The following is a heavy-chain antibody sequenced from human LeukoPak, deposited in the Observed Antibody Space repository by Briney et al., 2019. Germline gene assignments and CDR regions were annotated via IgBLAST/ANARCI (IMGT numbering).Heavy chain of an antibody. CDR3: ARDGEWRYGMDV. Sequence: SETLSLTCTVSGGSISSYYWSWIRQPPGKGLEWIGYIYYSGSTNYNPSLKSRVTISVDTSKNQFFLKLSSVTAADTAVYYCARDGEWRYGMDVWGQGTTVTVSS. CDR1: GGSISSYY. CDR2: IYYSGST. V-gene: IGHV4-59*01. D-gene: IGHD7-27*01. J-gene: IGHJ6*02.